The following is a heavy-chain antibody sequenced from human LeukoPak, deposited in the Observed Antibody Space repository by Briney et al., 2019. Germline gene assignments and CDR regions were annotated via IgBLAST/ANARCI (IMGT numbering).Heavy chain of an antibody. Sequence: GGSLRLSCAASGFTFSSYWMSWVRQAPGKGLEWVANIKQDGSEKYYVDSVKGRFTISRDNAKNSLYLQMNSLRAEDTAVYYCARDYDYYDSSGYYYRANNWFDPWGQGTLVTVSS. V-gene: IGHV3-7*01. CDR3: ARDYDYYDSSGYYYRANNWFDP. D-gene: IGHD3-22*01. CDR2: IKQDGSEK. CDR1: GFTFSSYW. J-gene: IGHJ5*02.